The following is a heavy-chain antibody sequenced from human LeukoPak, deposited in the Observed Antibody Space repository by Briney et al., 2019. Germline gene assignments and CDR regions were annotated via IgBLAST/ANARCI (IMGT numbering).Heavy chain of an antibody. J-gene: IGHJ4*02. CDR1: RDSIMRYN. CDR2: IYYSEST. CDR3: ARDKKGSSCYDY. D-gene: IGHD2-2*01. Sequence: SESPSLTCTVARDSIMRYNWGGIRECPGKRLEWIGYIYYSESTNYNPSLKIRVTISVDTSKNQVSLKLSSVTAADTAVYYCARDKKGSSCYDYWGQGTLVTVSS. V-gene: IGHV4-59*01.